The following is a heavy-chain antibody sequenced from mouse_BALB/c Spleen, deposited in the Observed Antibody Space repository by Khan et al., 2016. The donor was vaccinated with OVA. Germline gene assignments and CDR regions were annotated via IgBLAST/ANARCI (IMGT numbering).Heavy chain of an antibody. V-gene: IGHV2-6*02. Sequence: QVQLKESGPGLVAPSQSLSITCTVSGFSLTSYGVYWVRQPPGKGLEWLVVIWSDGSTNYNSGLKSRLSISKENSKSQVFLKMNSLQTDDTSVYYCAKWFDGYSSPDALDYWGQGTSVTVSS. CDR2: IWSDGST. J-gene: IGHJ4*01. D-gene: IGHD2-3*01. CDR3: AKWFDGYSSPDALDY. CDR1: GFSLTSYG.